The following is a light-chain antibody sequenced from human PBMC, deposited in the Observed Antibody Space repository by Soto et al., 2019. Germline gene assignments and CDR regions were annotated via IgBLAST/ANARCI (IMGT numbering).Light chain of an antibody. CDR1: SSDIGSYNL. CDR2: EGS. J-gene: IGLJ1*01. Sequence: QSALTQPASVSASPGQSITISCTGTSSDIGSYNLVSWYQQHPGKAPKLMIYEGSKRPSGASNRFSGSKSGNTASLTISGLQAEDEADYYCCSYAGSSTYVFGTGTKVTVL. CDR3: CSYAGSSTYV. V-gene: IGLV2-23*01.